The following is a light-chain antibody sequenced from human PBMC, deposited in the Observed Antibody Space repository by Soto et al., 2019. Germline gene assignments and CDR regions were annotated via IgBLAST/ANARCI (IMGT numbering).Light chain of an antibody. Sequence: EIVLTQSPATLSLSPGERATLSCRASQSVSSYLAWYQQKPGRAPRLLIYDASNRATGIPARFSGSGSGTDFTLTISSLEPEDFAVYYCQQRGVTFGQGTRLEIK. CDR2: DAS. J-gene: IGKJ5*01. V-gene: IGKV3-11*01. CDR1: QSVSSY. CDR3: QQRGVT.